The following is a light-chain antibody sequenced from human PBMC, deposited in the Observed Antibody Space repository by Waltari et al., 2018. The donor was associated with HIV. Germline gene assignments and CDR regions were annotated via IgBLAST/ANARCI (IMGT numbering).Light chain of an antibody. CDR3: QQLRNWLT. CDR2: DAS. CDR1: QSVGTY. V-gene: IGKV3-11*01. J-gene: IGKJ4*01. Sequence: EIVLTQSPATLSLSPGERATLSCRASQSVGTYLAWYQQKPGQAPRRLIYDASKRATGIQARFSGSGSETDFTLTISSLEPEDFAVYYCQQLRNWLTFGGGTKVEIK.